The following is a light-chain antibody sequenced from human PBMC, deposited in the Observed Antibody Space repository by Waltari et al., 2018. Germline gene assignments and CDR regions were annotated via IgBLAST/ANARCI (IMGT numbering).Light chain of an antibody. CDR2: HAS. Sequence: EIQMTQSPSSVSASAGDTVSITCRASQAISSWLAWYQQKPGDSPNLLIYHASNLQSGVPSRFSGSGSGTDFTLTISSLRPEDSATYYCQQGSAFPPTFGQGTKVGV. CDR3: QQGSAFPPT. CDR1: QAISSW. J-gene: IGKJ1*01. V-gene: IGKV1-12*01.